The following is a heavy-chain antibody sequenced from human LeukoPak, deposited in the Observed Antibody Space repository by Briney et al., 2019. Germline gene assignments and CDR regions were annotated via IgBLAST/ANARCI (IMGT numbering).Heavy chain of an antibody. CDR3: ALAARPAYYYYYMDV. V-gene: IGHV3-23*01. Sequence: GGSLRLSCSASGFAFSGFAMGWVRQAPGKGLEWVSSVSGSGANTYYADSVKGRFTISRDNSKNTLYLQMNSLRAEDTAVYYCALAARPAYYYYYMDVWGKGTTVTVSS. J-gene: IGHJ6*03. CDR2: VSGSGANT. CDR1: GFAFSGFA. D-gene: IGHD6-6*01.